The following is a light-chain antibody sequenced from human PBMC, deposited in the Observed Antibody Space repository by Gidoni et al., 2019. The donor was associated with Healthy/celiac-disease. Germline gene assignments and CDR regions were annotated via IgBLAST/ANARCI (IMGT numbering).Light chain of an antibody. CDR1: SSNIGAGYD. CDR2: GNS. Sequence: QSVLTQPPSVSGAPGQRVTISCTGSSSNIGAGYDVHWYQQLPGPAPKLLIYGNSNRPSGVPDLFSGSKSGPSASLAITGLQAEDEADYYCQSYDSSLSVVFGGGTKLTVL. V-gene: IGLV1-40*01. J-gene: IGLJ2*01. CDR3: QSYDSSLSVV.